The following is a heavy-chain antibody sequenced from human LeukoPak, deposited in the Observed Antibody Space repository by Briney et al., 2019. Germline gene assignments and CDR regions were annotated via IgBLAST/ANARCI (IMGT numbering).Heavy chain of an antibody. CDR3: ARDQSGEWELLSGWWFDP. J-gene: IGHJ5*02. CDR1: GYSFSTHW. D-gene: IGHD1-26*01. CDR2: INPSGGFT. V-gene: IGHV1-46*01. Sequence: ASVKVSCKASGYSFSTHWMHWVRQAPGQGLEWMGIINPSGGFTSDAQKLQGRVTVTRDMSTRTVYMELSNLRSEDTAVYYCARDQSGEWELLSGWWFDPWGQGTLVTVSS.